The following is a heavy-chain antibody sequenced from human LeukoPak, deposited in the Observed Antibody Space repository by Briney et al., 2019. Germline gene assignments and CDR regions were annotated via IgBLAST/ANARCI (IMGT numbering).Heavy chain of an antibody. D-gene: IGHD6-6*01. Sequence: GGSLRLSCAASGLTFSSYAMHWVRQAPGKGLEYVSAISSNGGSTYYANSVKGRFTISRDNSKNTLYLQMGSLRAEDMAVYYCARAVRIAAREDWFDPWGQGTLVTVSS. CDR3: ARAVRIAAREDWFDP. V-gene: IGHV3-64*01. J-gene: IGHJ5*02. CDR2: ISSNGGST. CDR1: GLTFSSYA.